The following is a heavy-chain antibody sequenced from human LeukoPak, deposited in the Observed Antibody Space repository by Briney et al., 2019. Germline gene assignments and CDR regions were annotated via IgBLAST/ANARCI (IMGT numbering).Heavy chain of an antibody. V-gene: IGHV3-33*08. J-gene: IGHJ4*02. Sequence: PGGSLRLSCAASGFTFSSYWMSWVRQAPGKGLEWVALIWYDGSNKYYADSVKGRFTISRDNSKNTLYLQMNSLRAEDTAVYYCARSVTGPYYFDYWGQGTLVTVSS. D-gene: IGHD6-19*01. CDR1: GFTFSSYW. CDR2: IWYDGSNK. CDR3: ARSVTGPYYFDY.